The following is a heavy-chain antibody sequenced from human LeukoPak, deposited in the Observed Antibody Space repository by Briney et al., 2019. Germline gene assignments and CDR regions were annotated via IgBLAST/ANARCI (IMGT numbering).Heavy chain of an antibody. V-gene: IGHV3-9*01. CDR1: GFTFDDYA. CDR3: AKEGAWAFDY. J-gene: IGHJ4*02. CDR2: ISWNSGSI. Sequence: GRSLRLSCAASGFTFDDYAMHWVRQAPGKGLEWVSGISWNSGSIGYADSVKGRFTISRDNAKNSLYLQMNSLRAEDTALYYCAKEGAWAFDYWGQGTLVTVSS. D-gene: IGHD4/OR15-4a*01.